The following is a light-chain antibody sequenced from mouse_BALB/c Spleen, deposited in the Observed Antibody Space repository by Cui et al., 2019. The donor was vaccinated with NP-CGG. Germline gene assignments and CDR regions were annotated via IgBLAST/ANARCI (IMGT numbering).Light chain of an antibody. V-gene: IGLV1*01. Sequence: QFVVTHDSALTTYPGETVTLTCRSSTGAVTTSNYANWVQEKPDHLFTGLIGGTNNRAPGVPARFSGSLIGDKAALTITGAQTEDEAIYFCALWYSNHWVFGGGTKLTVL. CDR1: TGAVTTSNY. CDR3: ALWYSNHWV. J-gene: IGLJ1*01. CDR2: GTN.